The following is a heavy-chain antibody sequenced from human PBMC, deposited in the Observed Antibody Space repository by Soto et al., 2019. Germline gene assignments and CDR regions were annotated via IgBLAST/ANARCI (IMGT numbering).Heavy chain of an antibody. CDR3: AEGGLAASGWFSGNWFDP. Sequence: GGSLRLSCAASGFTFSSYAMSWVRQAPGKGLEWVSAISGSGGSTYYADSVKGRFTISRDNSKNTLYLQMNSLRAEDTAVYYCAEGGLAASGWFSGNWFDPWGQGTLVTVSS. V-gene: IGHV3-23*01. D-gene: IGHD6-19*01. CDR2: ISGSGGST. J-gene: IGHJ5*02. CDR1: GFTFSSYA.